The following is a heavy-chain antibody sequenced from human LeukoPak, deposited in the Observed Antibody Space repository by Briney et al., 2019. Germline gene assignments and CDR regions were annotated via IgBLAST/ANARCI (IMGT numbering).Heavy chain of an antibody. Sequence: PGGSLRLSCEASGFTFNTYSMNWARQAPGKGLEWVSSIDSSGGYMFYADSVKGRFIISRDNAKDSLYLQMNSLRAEDTAVYYCARSSAAVPLWDWGQGTLVTVSS. CDR1: GFTFNTYS. CDR2: IDSSGGYM. V-gene: IGHV3-21*06. CDR3: ARSSAAVPLWD. J-gene: IGHJ4*02. D-gene: IGHD3-22*01.